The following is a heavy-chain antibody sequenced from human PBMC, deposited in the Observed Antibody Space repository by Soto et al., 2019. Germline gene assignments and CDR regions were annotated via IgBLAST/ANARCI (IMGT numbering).Heavy chain of an antibody. J-gene: IGHJ5*02. V-gene: IGHV3-74*01. CDR3: ARGGYCNSTSCYSSGDWFDP. CDR2: INSDGSST. D-gene: IGHD2-2*01. CDR1: GFSFSSYW. Sequence: GGSPRLSCAASGFSFSSYWMHWFRQGPGKGLVWVSRINSDGSSTSYADSVKGRFTISRDNAKNTLYLQMNSLRAEDTAVYYWARGGYCNSTSCYSSGDWFDPWGQGT.